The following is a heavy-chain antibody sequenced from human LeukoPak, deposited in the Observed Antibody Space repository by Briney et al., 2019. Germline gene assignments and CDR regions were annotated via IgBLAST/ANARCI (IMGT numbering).Heavy chain of an antibody. CDR1: GFTVSSNY. CDR3: AKDRDSYGPKGAFDI. CDR2: IYSGGST. V-gene: IGHV3-53*01. J-gene: IGHJ3*02. D-gene: IGHD5-18*01. Sequence: GGSLRLSCAASGFTVSSNYMSWVRQAPGKGLEWVSVIYSGGSTYYADSVKGRFTISRDNSKNTLYLQMNSLRAEDTAVYYCAKDRDSYGPKGAFDIWGQGTMVTVSS.